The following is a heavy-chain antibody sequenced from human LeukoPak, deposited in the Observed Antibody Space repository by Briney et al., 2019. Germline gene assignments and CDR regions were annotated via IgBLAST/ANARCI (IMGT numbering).Heavy chain of an antibody. CDR1: GFTVSSNY. Sequence: GGSLRLSCAASGFTVSSNYMSWVRQAPGKGLEWVSVIYSGGSTYYADSVKGRFTISRDNSKNTLYLQMNSLRAEDTAVYYCARSGDILTGYSYYFDYWGQGTLVTVSS. CDR3: ARSGDILTGYSYYFDY. CDR2: IYSGGST. J-gene: IGHJ4*02. D-gene: IGHD3-9*01. V-gene: IGHV3-53*01.